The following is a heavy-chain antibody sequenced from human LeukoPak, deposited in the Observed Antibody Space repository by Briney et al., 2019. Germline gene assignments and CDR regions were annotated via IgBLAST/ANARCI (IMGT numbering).Heavy chain of an antibody. CDR3: ARSYYYYYDSSGSPGAFDI. CDR1: GYSFTSYW. J-gene: IGHJ3*02. Sequence: GESLKISCKGSGYSFTSYWIGWVRQMPGKGLEWMGIIYPGDSDTRYRPSFQGQVTISADKSISTAYLQWSSLKASDTAMYYCARSYYYYYDSSGSPGAFDIWGQGTMVTVSS. CDR2: IYPGDSDT. V-gene: IGHV5-51*01. D-gene: IGHD3-22*01.